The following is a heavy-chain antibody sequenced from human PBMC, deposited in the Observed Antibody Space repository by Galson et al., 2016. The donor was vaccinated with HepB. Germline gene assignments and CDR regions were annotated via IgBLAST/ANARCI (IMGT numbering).Heavy chain of an antibody. CDR3: AADPDIGVVVAASYGMDV. D-gene: IGHD2-15*01. Sequence: SVKVSCKASGFTFISSAMQWVRQARGQRLEWLGWIVVGSGNTNYAQKFQERVTITRDMSTSTAYMELSSLRSEDTAVYYCAADPDIGVVVAASYGMDVWGKGTTVTVSS. V-gene: IGHV1-58*02. CDR2: IVVGSGNT. CDR1: GFTFISSA. J-gene: IGHJ6*04.